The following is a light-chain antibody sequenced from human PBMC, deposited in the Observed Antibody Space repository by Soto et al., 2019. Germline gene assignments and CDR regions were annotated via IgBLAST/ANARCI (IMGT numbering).Light chain of an antibody. CDR1: SSDIGYYDY. Sequence: QSALTQPASVSGSPGQSITISCTGTSSDIGYYDYVSWYQQHPGEAPKLIIYDVTNRPSGVSHRFSGSKSGNTASLTISGLQAEDEADYYCSSYRTSSTYVFGTGTKLTVL. CDR3: SSYRTSSTYV. J-gene: IGLJ1*01. V-gene: IGLV2-14*03. CDR2: DVT.